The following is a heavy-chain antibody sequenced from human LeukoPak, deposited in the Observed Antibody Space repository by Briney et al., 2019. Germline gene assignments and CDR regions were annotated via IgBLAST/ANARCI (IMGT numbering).Heavy chain of an antibody. CDR3: ASSGAVVITPFDY. CDR1: GGTFSSYA. Sequence: ASVKASCKASGGTFSSYATSWVRQAPGQGLEWMGGIIPIFGTANYAQKFQGRVTIIADESTSTAYMELSSLRSEDTAVYCCASSGAVVITPFDYWGQGTLVTVSS. V-gene: IGHV1-69*13. J-gene: IGHJ4*02. CDR2: IIPIFGTA. D-gene: IGHD3-22*01.